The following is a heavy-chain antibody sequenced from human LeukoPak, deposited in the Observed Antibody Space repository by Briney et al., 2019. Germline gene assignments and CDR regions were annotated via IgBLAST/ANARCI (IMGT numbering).Heavy chain of an antibody. CDR2: IIPIFGTS. Sequence: ASVKVSCKASGGTFSSYAISWVRQAPGQGLEWMARIIPIFGTSDYAQKFQGRVTVTTDESTSTAFMELSGMRSEDTAVYYCTKDHEGYLDCWGQGSLVTVSS. V-gene: IGHV1-69*05. J-gene: IGHJ4*02. CDR1: GGTFSSYA. CDR3: TKDHEGYLDC.